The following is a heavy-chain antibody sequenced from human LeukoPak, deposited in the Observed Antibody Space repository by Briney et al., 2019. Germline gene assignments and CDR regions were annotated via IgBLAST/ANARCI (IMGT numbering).Heavy chain of an antibody. J-gene: IGHJ4*02. CDR3: ARDNSYGSGSGFDY. CDR2: IYYSGST. V-gene: IGHV4-61*01. Sequence: PSETLSLTCTVSGGSISSSSYYWGWIRQPPGKGLEWIGYIYYSGSTNYNPSLKSRVTISVDTSKNQFSLKLSSVTAADTAVYYCARDNSYGSGSGFDYWGQGTLVTVSS. CDR1: GGSISSSSYY. D-gene: IGHD3-10*01.